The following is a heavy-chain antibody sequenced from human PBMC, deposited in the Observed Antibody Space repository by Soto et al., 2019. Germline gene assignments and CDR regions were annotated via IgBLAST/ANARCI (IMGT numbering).Heavy chain of an antibody. CDR2: IYNSGNP. V-gene: IGHV4-39*01. CDR1: GASISSSGYY. J-gene: IGHJ4*02. Sequence: SSETLSLTCTVSGASISSSGYYWGWIRQPPGKGLEWIGSIYNSGNPYPNPSLKSRVTISVDTSKNQFSLTLSSVTAADTAVYYCARHPAGTMGLDYWGQGTQVTVSS. D-gene: IGHD3-10*01. CDR3: ARHPAGTMGLDY.